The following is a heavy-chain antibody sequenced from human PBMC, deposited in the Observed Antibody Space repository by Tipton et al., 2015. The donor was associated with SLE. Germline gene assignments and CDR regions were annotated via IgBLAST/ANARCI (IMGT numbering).Heavy chain of an antibody. CDR2: VYYLGAT. CDR1: NGSINLYY. D-gene: IGHD3-22*01. J-gene: IGHJ3*01. CDR3: AGLAHYNSNWYLGV. Sequence: TLSLTCTVSNGSINLYYWSWIRQSPGKGLEYIGHVYYLGATNYSPSFESRVAMSVDTSKNQFSLRLRSVTAADTAVYYCAGLAHYNSNWYLGVWGQGTMVTVSS. V-gene: IGHV4-59*08.